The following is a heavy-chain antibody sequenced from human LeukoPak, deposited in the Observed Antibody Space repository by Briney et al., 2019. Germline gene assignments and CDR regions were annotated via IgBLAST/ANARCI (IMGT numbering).Heavy chain of an antibody. CDR3: AREGARIQLFNY. CDR1: GGTFSGYA. CDR2: IIPIFGTA. Sequence: ASVKVSCKASGGTFSGYAISWVRQAPGQGLEWMGGIIPIFGTANYAQKFQGRVTITADESTSTAYMELSSLRSEDTAVYYCAREGARIQLFNYWGQGTLVTVSS. V-gene: IGHV1-69*13. D-gene: IGHD5-18*01. J-gene: IGHJ4*02.